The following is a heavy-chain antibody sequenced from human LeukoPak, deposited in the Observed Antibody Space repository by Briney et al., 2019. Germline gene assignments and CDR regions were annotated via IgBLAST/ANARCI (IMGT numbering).Heavy chain of an antibody. D-gene: IGHD3-22*01. Sequence: PGGSLRLSCAASGFTFNNYAMSWVRQAPGKGLEWVSTITGSGGSTYYADSVEGRFTISRDNSNNTLYLQMNSRRAEDTAVYYCAKSRDSSGYYLSYFDYWGQGTLVTVSS. CDR1: GFTFNNYA. J-gene: IGHJ4*02. CDR2: ITGSGGST. CDR3: AKSRDSSGYYLSYFDY. V-gene: IGHV3-23*01.